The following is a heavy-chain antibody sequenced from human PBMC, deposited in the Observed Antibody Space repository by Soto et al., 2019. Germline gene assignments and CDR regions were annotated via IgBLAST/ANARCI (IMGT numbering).Heavy chain of an antibody. Sequence: SETRSLTCTLCGGSMRNYFWTWLRQPPGKGQEWIVYIHYSGTTSFFPSYNPSLRSRVTISEDTSKNQFSLKLLSVTTADTAVYFCAAGEASSRNLAPYYLDFWGQGTLVTVSS. CDR3: AAGEASSRNLAPYYLDF. D-gene: IGHD6-13*01. CDR2: IHYSGTT. V-gene: IGHV4-59*01. CDR1: GGSMRNYF. J-gene: IGHJ4*02.